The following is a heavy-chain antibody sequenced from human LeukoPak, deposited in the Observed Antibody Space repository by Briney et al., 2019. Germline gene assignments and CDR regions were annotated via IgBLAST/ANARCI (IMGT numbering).Heavy chain of an antibody. J-gene: IGHJ4*02. CDR2: IYYSGST. CDR3: ARWVVGATGPFDY. Sequence: SQTLSLTCTVSGGSISSGGYYWSWIRQHPGKGLEWIGYIYYSGSTYYNPSLKSQVTISVDTSKNQFSLKLSSVTAADTAVYYCARWVVGATGPFDYWGQGTLVTVSS. CDR1: GGSISSGGYY. V-gene: IGHV4-31*01. D-gene: IGHD1-26*01.